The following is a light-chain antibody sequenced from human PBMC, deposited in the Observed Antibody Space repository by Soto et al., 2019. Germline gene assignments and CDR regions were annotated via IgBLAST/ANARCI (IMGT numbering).Light chain of an antibody. CDR3: QQYNNWPPWT. CDR1: QSVSSN. Sequence: EIVMTQSPATLSVSPGERATLSCRASQSVSSNLAWYQQKPGQAPRLLISGASTRATGISARFSGSGSGTEFTLTISSLQSEDFAVYYCQQYNNWPPWTFGQATKVEIK. V-gene: IGKV3-15*01. CDR2: GAS. J-gene: IGKJ1*01.